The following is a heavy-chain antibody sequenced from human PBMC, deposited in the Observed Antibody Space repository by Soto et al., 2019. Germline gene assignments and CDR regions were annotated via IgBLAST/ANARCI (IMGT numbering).Heavy chain of an antibody. CDR2: IYYSGST. D-gene: IGHD6-13*01. CDR3: ARAQRAVDGTVKWFDP. Sequence: QVQLQESGPGLVKPSQTLSLTCTVSGGSISSGDDFWSWIRQSPGKGLEWIGYIYYSGSTYYNPSLNSRATISIDTSRGQVYLRLNSVTAADTAVYYCARAQRAVDGTVKWFDPWGQGTLVTVSS. J-gene: IGHJ5*02. V-gene: IGHV4-30-4*08. CDR1: GGSISSGDDF.